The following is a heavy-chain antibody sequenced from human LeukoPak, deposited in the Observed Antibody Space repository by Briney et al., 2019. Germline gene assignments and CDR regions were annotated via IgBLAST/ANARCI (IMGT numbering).Heavy chain of an antibody. CDR2: ISDRGGST. Sequence: GGSLILSCVVSGITLSNYGVSWVRQAPGKGLEWVAGISDRGGSTNYADSVKGRFTISRDNPKNTLYLQMNSLRSEDTAVYFCAKRGVVIRAVLVVGFHKEAYYFDSWGQGALVTVSS. CDR1: GITLSNYG. CDR3: AKRGVVIRAVLVVGFHKEAYYFDS. J-gene: IGHJ4*02. V-gene: IGHV3-23*01. D-gene: IGHD2-15*01.